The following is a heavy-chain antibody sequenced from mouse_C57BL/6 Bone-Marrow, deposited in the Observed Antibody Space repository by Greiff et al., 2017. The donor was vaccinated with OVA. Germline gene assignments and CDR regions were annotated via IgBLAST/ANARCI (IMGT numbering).Heavy chain of an antibody. J-gene: IGHJ3*01. CDR3: ARGGDYDYVAWFAY. D-gene: IGHD2-4*01. CDR2: IYPRSGNT. CDR1: GYTFTSYG. V-gene: IGHV1-81*01. Sequence: VQLQQSGAELARPGASVKLSCKASGYTFTSYGISWVKQRPGQGLEWIGEIYPRSGNTYYTEKVKGKATLTADKSSSTAYMELRSLTSENSAVYFCARGGDYDYVAWFAYWGQGTLVTVSA.